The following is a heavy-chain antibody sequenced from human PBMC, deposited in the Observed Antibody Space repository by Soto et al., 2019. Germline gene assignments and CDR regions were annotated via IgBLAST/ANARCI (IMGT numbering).Heavy chain of an antibody. CDR3: ARGHEFGGNSDAYDI. D-gene: IGHD2-21*01. CDR1: GDSISGGTYY. Sequence: PSETLSLTCTVSGDSISGGTYYWSWIRQHPGKGLEWIGYIYSTGSAYYNPSLKSRVSISVDTSTNQFSLNLSSVTAADTAVYYCARGHEFGGNSDAYDIWGQGTVVTVSS. CDR2: IYSTGSA. V-gene: IGHV4-31*03. J-gene: IGHJ3*02.